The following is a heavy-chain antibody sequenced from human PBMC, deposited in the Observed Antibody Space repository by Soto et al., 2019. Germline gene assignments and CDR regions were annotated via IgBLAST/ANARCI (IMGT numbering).Heavy chain of an antibody. CDR2: IFATSTTI. J-gene: IGHJ4*02. CDR1: GFIFRSYS. V-gene: IGHV3-48*04. CDR3: ARDKDWAFDY. D-gene: IGHD3-9*01. Sequence: PGGSLRLSCVASGFIFRSYSMVWVRQAPGKGLEWISYIFATSTTIYYADSVKGRFTVSRDNAKNSLFLLINSLRAEDTAVYYCARDKDWAFDYWAREPRSPSPQ.